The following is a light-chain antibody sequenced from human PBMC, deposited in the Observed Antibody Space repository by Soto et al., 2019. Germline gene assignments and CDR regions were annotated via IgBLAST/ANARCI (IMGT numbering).Light chain of an antibody. J-gene: IGKJ1*01. CDR3: QQYDNWPRT. CDR2: DAS. CDR1: QSVSSY. V-gene: IGKV3-11*01. Sequence: EVVLTQSPVTLSLAPGERATLSCRASQSVSSYLAWYQQKPGQAPRLLIYDASNRATGIPARFSGSGSGTDFTLTISSLQSEDFAVYHCQQYDNWPRTFGQGTKVDIK.